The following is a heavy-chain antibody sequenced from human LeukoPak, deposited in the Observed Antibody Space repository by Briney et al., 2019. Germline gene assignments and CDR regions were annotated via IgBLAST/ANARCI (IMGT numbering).Heavy chain of an antibody. CDR2: MNPESGNS. CDR1: GYTFTSYD. J-gene: IGHJ6*03. V-gene: IGHV1-8*01. CDR3: ARRVLLYDILTAYSRYYYYNMDV. D-gene: IGHD3-9*01. Sequence: ASVMVSCTASGYTFTSYDINWVRQATGQGLEWMGWMNPESGNSGYAQKFQGRVTTTRSTSISTAYMELSSLRSEDTAVYYCARRVLLYDILTAYSRYYYYNMDVWGRGTTVTISS.